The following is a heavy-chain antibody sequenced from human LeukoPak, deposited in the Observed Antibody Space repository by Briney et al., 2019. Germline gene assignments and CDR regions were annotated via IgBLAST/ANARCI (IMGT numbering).Heavy chain of an antibody. J-gene: IGHJ4*02. CDR1: GYSFTTYW. Sequence: GESLKISCRGSGYSFTTYWIGWVRQMPGKGLEWMGIIYPGDSDTRYTPSFQGQVTMSADKSVNTAYLQWSSLKASDTAIYYCARRQGCSSTSCPPDYWGQGTLVTVSP. D-gene: IGHD2-2*01. CDR2: IYPGDSDT. V-gene: IGHV5-51*01. CDR3: ARRQGCSSTSCPPDY.